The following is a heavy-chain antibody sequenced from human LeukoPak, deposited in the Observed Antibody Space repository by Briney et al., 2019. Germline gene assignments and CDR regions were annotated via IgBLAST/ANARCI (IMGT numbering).Heavy chain of an antibody. CDR2: ISGSGNST. Sequence: SGGSLRLSCVASGFTFSRYAMSWVRQAPGKGLEWVSVISGSGNSTYYPDSVRGRFTISRDNSKNTLYLQMSSLRAEDTAVYYCAKGAGSSGWNPSDYWGQGILATVSS. D-gene: IGHD6-25*01. V-gene: IGHV3-23*01. J-gene: IGHJ4*02. CDR3: AKGAGSSGWNPSDY. CDR1: GFTFSRYA.